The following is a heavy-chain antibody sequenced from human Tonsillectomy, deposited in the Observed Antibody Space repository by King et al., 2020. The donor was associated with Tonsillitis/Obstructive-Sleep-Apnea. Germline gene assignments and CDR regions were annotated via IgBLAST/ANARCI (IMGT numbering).Heavy chain of an antibody. D-gene: IGHD4-17*01. CDR1: GFTFTSYA. J-gene: IGHJ4*02. Sequence: VQLVESGGGLVQPGGSLRLSCAASGFTFTSYAMSWVRQAPGKGLEWVSAISGSGGTTYYADSVKGRFTIARDNSKNTLYLQMNSLRAEDTAVYYCAQHMTTVPTPKGPFDYWGQGTLVTVSS. CDR2: ISGSGGTT. V-gene: IGHV3-23*04. CDR3: AQHMTTVPTPKGPFDY.